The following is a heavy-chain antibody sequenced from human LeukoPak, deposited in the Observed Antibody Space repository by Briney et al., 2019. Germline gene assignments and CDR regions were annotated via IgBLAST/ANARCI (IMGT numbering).Heavy chain of an antibody. CDR1: GGPFSSYY. CDR3: AHSSSSLPTDS. Sequence: SETLSLTCAVYGGPFSSYYWTWIRQSPGKGLEWIGEINHNKTTNYNPSLTSRVTISVDTSKNQFSLNLTSVTAADTAVYYCAHSSSSLPTDSWGQGNLVTVSS. J-gene: IGHJ4*02. D-gene: IGHD6-6*01. V-gene: IGHV4-34*01. CDR2: INHNKTT.